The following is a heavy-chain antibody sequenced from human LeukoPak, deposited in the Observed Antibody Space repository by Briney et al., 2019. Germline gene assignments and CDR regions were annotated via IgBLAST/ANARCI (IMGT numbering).Heavy chain of an antibody. Sequence: ASVKVSCKASGNTFTSYAMNWVRQAPGQGLEWMGWINTNTGNPTYAQGFTGRFVFSLDTSVSTAYLQISSLKAEDTAVYYCARNPHDFWSGYIFPDYWGQGTLVTVSS. J-gene: IGHJ4*02. CDR2: INTNTGNP. CDR1: GNTFTSYA. V-gene: IGHV7-4-1*02. CDR3: ARNPHDFWSGYIFPDY. D-gene: IGHD3-3*01.